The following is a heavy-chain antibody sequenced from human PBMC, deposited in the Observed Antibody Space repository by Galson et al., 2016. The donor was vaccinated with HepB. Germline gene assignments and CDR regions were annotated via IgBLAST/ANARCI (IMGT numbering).Heavy chain of an antibody. CDR3: AKKGYAYESGWAGGMDL. Sequence: SLRLSCAASGFTFSHYGMYWVRQAPGKGLEWVAVISYDGSNKDYTESVKGRFTISRDNSKNTLFLQMNSLRAEDTAMYFCAKKGYAYESGWAGGMDLWGQGITVTVSS. CDR1: GFTFSHYG. CDR2: ISYDGSNK. J-gene: IGHJ6*02. V-gene: IGHV3-30*18. D-gene: IGHD6-25*01.